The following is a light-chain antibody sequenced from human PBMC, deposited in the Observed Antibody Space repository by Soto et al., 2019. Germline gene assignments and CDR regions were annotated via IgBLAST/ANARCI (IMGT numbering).Light chain of an antibody. J-gene: IGKJ4*01. V-gene: IGKV1-5*03. CDR1: QSISSW. CDR3: QQYDSFSLT. CDR2: KAS. Sequence: DIQMTQSPSTLSASVGDRGTITCRASQSISSWLAWYQQKPGKAPKRLICKASSLESGVPSRFSGSGSGTEFTLTISSLQPDDFAIYYCQQYDSFSLTFGGGTKVEIK.